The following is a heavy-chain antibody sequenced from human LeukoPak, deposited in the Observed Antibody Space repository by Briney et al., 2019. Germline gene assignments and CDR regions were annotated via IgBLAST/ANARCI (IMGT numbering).Heavy chain of an antibody. CDR1: GGSFGFYS. CDR2: INHSGST. V-gene: IGHV4-34*01. Sequence: PSETLSLTCGVHGGSFGFYSWSWLRQSPGKGLEWIGEINHSGSTNYNPSLKSRVTISVDTSKNQFSLKLSSVTAADAAVYYCARGTDYGDDYWGQGTLVTVSS. CDR3: ARGTDYGDDY. D-gene: IGHD4-17*01. J-gene: IGHJ4*02.